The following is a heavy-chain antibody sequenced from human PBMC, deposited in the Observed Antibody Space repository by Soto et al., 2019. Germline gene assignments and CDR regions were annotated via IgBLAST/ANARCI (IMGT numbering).Heavy chain of an antibody. V-gene: IGHV3-30*03. D-gene: IGHD3-3*01. J-gene: IGHJ4*02. CDR3: ARALDFWSAYFDY. CDR2: ISHDGSNS. CDR1: AFTFSTYG. Sequence: GGSLKLSCEASAFTFSTYGIHWVRQAPGKGLEWVAAISHDGSNSYYEDSVKGRFTISRDNSKNTLYLQMNSLRTEDTAVYYCARALDFWSAYFDYWGQGSLVTVSS.